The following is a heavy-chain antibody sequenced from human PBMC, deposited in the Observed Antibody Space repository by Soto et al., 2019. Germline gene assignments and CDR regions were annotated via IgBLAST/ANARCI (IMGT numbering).Heavy chain of an antibody. D-gene: IGHD5-12*01. J-gene: IGHJ6*02. CDR1: GFTFSGSA. CDR3: TRLVSGYDSYYYGMDV. V-gene: IGHV3-73*01. CDR2: IRSKANSYAT. Sequence: GGSLRLSCAASGFTFSGSAMHWVRQASGKGLEWVGRIRSKANSYATAYAASVKGRFTISRDDSKNTAYLQMNSLKTEDTAVYYCTRLVSGYDSYYYGMDVWGQGTTVTVSS.